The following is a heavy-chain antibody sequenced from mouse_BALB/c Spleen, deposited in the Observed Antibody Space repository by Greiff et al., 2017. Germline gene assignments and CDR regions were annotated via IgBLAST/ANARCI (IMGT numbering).Heavy chain of an antibody. D-gene: IGHD2-2*01. CDR1: GYTFTSYW. Sequence: VQLQQSGAELAKPGASVKMSCKASGYTFTSYWMHWVKQRPGQGLEWIGYINPSTGYTEYNQKFKDKATLTADKSSSTAYMQLSSLTSEDSAVYYCARCGYDPWYFDVWGAGTTVTVSS. CDR2: INPSTGYT. CDR3: ARCGYDPWYFDV. V-gene: IGHV1-7*01. J-gene: IGHJ1*01.